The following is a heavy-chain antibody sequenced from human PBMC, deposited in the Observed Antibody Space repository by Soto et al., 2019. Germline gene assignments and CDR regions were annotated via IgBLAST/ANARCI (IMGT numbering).Heavy chain of an antibody. CDR1: GYSFTSYW. Sequence: PGESLKISCKGSGYSFTSYWIGWVRQIPWKGLEWMGIIYPGDSDTRYSPSFQGQVTISADKSISTAYLQWSSLKASDTAMCYCARLNTIVGARHGFDYWGQGTLVTVSS. CDR2: IYPGDSDT. V-gene: IGHV5-51*01. CDR3: ARLNTIVGARHGFDY. D-gene: IGHD1-26*01. J-gene: IGHJ4*02.